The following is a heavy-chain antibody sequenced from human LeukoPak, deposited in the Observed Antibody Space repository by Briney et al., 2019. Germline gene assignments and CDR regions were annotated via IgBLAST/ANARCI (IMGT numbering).Heavy chain of an antibody. V-gene: IGHV4-59*01. Sequence: PSETLSLTCTVSGGSIGSYYWSWIRQPPGKGLEWIGYIYYSGSTSYNPSLKSRVTISVDTSKNQFSLKLSSVTAADTAVYYCARALGRFDLWGRGTLVTVSS. CDR2: IYYSGST. CDR1: GGSIGSYY. J-gene: IGHJ2*01. CDR3: ARALGRFDL. D-gene: IGHD7-27*01.